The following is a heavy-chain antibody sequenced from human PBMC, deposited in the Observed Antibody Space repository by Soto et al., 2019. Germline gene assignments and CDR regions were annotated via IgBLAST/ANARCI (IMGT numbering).Heavy chain of an antibody. CDR3: ARAKVTPGTYYMGV. J-gene: IGHJ6*03. V-gene: IGHV3-66*01. CDR2: IYDGGST. Sequence: EVQLLESGGDLVQPGGSLRLSCVFSGFTVRGSFLSWIRQAPGKGLEWVSVIYDGGSTYYADSVRGRFTISRDISTNTVYLQMNTLRAEDTAIYYCARAKVTPGTYYMGVWGNGTTVTVS. CDR1: GFTVRGSF. D-gene: IGHD4-17*01.